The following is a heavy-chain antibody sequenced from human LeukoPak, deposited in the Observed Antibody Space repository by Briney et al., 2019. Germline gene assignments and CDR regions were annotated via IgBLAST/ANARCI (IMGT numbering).Heavy chain of an antibody. D-gene: IGHD3-16*01. Sequence: GASVKVSCKASGGTFSSYAISWVRQAPGQGLEWMGGIIPIFGTANYAQKFQGRVTITADESTSTAYMELSSLRSEDTAVYYCATQPLGGSDRMYGMDVWGQGTTVTVSS. CDR1: GGTFSSYA. V-gene: IGHV1-69*13. J-gene: IGHJ6*02. CDR3: ATQPLGGSDRMYGMDV. CDR2: IIPIFGTA.